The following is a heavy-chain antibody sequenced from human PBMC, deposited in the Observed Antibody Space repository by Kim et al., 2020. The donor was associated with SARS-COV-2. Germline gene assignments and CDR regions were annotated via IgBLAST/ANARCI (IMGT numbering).Heavy chain of an antibody. CDR3: ARGLQDYGMDV. V-gene: IGHV3-53*01. Sequence: TSYSPSVKGRFTISRDNAKTTLYLQMNSLRAGDTAVYYCARGLQDYGMDVWGQGTTVTVSS. CDR2: T. J-gene: IGHJ6*02.